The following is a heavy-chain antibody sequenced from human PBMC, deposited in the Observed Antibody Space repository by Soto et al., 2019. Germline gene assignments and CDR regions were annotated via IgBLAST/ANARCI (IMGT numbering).Heavy chain of an antibody. Sequence: KPXGTLCLTCAVYGGSFSGYYWSWIRQPPGKGLEWIGEINHSGSTNYNPSLKSRVTISVDTSKNQLSLKLSSVTAADTAVYYCARGRLRGWFDPWGQGTLVTVSS. CDR1: GGSFSGYY. CDR3: ARGRLRGWFDP. V-gene: IGHV4-34*01. D-gene: IGHD3-10*01. CDR2: INHSGST. J-gene: IGHJ5*02.